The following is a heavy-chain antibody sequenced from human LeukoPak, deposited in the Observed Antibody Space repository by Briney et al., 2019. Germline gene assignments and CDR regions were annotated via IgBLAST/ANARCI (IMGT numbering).Heavy chain of an antibody. Sequence: KPGGSLRLSCAASGFTFSSYSMNWVRQAPGKGLEWVSSISSSSSYIYYADSVKGRFTISRDNAKNSLYLHMNRMRAEDTAVYYCARDYLFYGSGPPGYYFDYWGQGTLVTVSS. V-gene: IGHV3-21*01. CDR2: ISSSSSYI. D-gene: IGHD6-19*01. CDR3: ARDYLFYGSGPPGYYFDY. CDR1: GFTFSSYS. J-gene: IGHJ4*02.